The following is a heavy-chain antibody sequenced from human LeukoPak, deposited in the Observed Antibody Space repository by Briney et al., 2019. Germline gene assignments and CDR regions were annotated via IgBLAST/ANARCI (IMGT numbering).Heavy chain of an antibody. D-gene: IGHD3-16*01. V-gene: IGHV3-49*03. CDR1: GFNFGDNA. Sequence: GGSLRLSCAGSGFNFGDNAMSWFRQAPGKGLEWVGFIRSKDYGGTTEYAASVKGRFTISKDDSKSIAYLQMNSLKTEDTAVYYCTFVSGGIDYWGQGTLVTVS. CDR2: IRSKDYGGTT. J-gene: IGHJ4*02. CDR3: TFVSGGIDY.